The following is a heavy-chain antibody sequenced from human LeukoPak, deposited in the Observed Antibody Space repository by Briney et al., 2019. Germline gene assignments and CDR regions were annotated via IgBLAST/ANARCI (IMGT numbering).Heavy chain of an antibody. CDR2: IKQDGNEK. CDR1: GFTFTSHW. V-gene: IGHV3-7*01. CDR3: AKGGGYEAQYYYYYLDV. Sequence: GGSLRLSCGASGFTFTSHWMSWVRQAPGKGLEWVANIKQDGNEKYYVESVKGRFIISRDNAKNTLYLQMKSLRAEDTAVYYCAKGGGYEAQYYYYYLDVWGKGTTVTISS. J-gene: IGHJ6*03. D-gene: IGHD5-12*01.